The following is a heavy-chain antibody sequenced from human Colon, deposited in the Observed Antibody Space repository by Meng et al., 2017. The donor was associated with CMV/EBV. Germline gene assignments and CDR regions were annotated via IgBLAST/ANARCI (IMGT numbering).Heavy chain of an antibody. D-gene: IGHD3-10*01. V-gene: IGHV4-39*07. Sequence: GSLRLSCTVSGGSISSTNYYWGWIRQPPGKGLEWIGSLYYTGSTDYNPSLKSRVTISVDTSKNQFSLKLSSVTAADTAVYYCARERRYYGSRSPDNWGQGTLVTVS. CDR1: GGSISSTNYY. CDR3: ARERRYYGSRSPDN. CDR2: LYYTGST. J-gene: IGHJ4*02.